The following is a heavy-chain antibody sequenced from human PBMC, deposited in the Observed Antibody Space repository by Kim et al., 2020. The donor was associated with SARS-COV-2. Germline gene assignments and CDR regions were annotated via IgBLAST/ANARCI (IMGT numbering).Heavy chain of an antibody. J-gene: IGHJ4*02. V-gene: IGHV3-66*01. CDR2: ST. Sequence: STYYADSVKGRFTISRDNSKNTLYLQMNSLRAEDTAVYYCARDTGATLDYWGQGTLVTVSS. CDR3: ARDTGATLDY. D-gene: IGHD3-10*01.